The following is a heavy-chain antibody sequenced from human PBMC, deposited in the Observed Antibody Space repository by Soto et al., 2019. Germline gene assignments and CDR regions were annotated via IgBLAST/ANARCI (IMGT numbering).Heavy chain of an antibody. V-gene: IGHV1-18*04. CDR2: ISAYNGNT. CDR3: ARSSYYCDSSGYEYFDY. Sequence: ASVKVSCKASGYTFTSYGISWVRQAPGQGLEWMGWISAYNGNTNYAQKLQGRVTMTTDTSTSTAYMELRSLRSDDTAVYYCARSSYYCDSSGYEYFDYWGQGTLVTVSS. J-gene: IGHJ4*02. CDR1: GYTFTSYG. D-gene: IGHD3-22*01.